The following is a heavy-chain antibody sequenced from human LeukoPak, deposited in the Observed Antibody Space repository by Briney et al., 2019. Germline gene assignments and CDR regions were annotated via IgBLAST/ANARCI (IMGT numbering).Heavy chain of an antibody. V-gene: IGHV3-11*05. CDR2: ISSSSIYT. CDR1: GFTFSDYY. CDR3: ARVLGSYTFDY. D-gene: IGHD3-10*01. Sequence: GGSLRLSCAASGFTFSDYYMSWIRQAPGKGLEWVSYISSSSIYTNSADSVKGRFTIYRDNAKNSLYLQMNSLRAEDTAVYYCARVLGSYTFDYWGQGTLVTVSS. J-gene: IGHJ4*02.